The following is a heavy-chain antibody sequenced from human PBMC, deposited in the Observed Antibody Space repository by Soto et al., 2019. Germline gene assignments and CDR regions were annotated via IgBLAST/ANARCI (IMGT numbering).Heavy chain of an antibody. J-gene: IGHJ6*02. CDR2: VYTSAEGGAT. Sequence: EVQLVDSGGGLVKPGGSLRLSCAASGFSVTNAWMNWVRQAPGKWLEWVGRVYTSAEGGATNYAAPVKGRFTISRDDSKNTVYLQMNSLMTEDTAVYYCTTGSVEGFWGQGTTVTVSS. CDR1: GFSVTNAW. CDR3: TTGSVEGF. V-gene: IGHV3-15*07. D-gene: IGHD2-15*01.